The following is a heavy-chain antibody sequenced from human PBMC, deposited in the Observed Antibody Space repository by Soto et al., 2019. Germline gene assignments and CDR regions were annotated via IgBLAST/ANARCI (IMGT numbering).Heavy chain of an antibody. CDR1: PVTVYNFAA. CDR3: AKDRSLENQTPYGMDV. CDR2: ISGRGDHK. J-gene: IGHJ6*02. V-gene: IGHV3-23*01. Sequence: EMQLLESGGGLGQPGGSLRLSCVASPVTVYNFAAMTWVRQAPESGLEWVSPISGRGDHKFYADSVKGRFTISRDNSKNRVYLQMDGLRVEETAVYYWAKDRSLENQTPYGMDVWGQGTTVTV. D-gene: IGHD6-6*01.